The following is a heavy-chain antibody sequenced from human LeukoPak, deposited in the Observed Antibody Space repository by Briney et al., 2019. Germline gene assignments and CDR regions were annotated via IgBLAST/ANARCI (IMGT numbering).Heavy chain of an antibody. J-gene: IGHJ4*02. CDR1: GFTFSSYG. CDR2: ISGSGGST. Sequence: GGSLRLSCAASGFTFSSYGMSWVRQAPGKGLEWVSAISGSGGSTYYADSVKGRFTISRDNSKNTLYLQMNSLRAEDTAVYYCAKTSYIVVVVAARFDYWGQGTLVTASS. CDR3: AKTSYIVVVVAARFDY. V-gene: IGHV3-23*01. D-gene: IGHD2-15*01.